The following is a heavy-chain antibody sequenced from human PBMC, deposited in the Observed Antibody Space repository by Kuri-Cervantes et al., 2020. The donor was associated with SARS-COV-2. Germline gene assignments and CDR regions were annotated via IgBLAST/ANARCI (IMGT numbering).Heavy chain of an antibody. V-gene: IGHV3-23*01. J-gene: IGHJ4*02. D-gene: IGHD3-3*01. CDR1: GFTFSSYA. Sequence: GGSLRLSCAASGFTFSSYAISWVCQAPGKGLEWVSAISGSGGSTYYADSVKGRFTISRDNSKNTLYLQMNSLRAEDTAVYYCAKDPYDFWSGYYLYYFDYWGQGTLVTVSS. CDR2: ISGSGGST. CDR3: AKDPYDFWSGYYLYYFDY.